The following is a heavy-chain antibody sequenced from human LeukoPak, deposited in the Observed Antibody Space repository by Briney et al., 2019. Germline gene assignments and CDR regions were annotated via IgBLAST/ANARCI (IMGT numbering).Heavy chain of an antibody. CDR1: GYTFTSYD. Sequence: ASVKVSCKASGYTFTSYDINWLRQAAGQGLEWMGWMNPNSGNTNYAQKLQGRVTMTTDTSTSTAYMELRSLRSDDTAVYYCARDNDIVLMVYAPNSLRSDAFDIWGQGTMVTVSS. D-gene: IGHD2-8*01. J-gene: IGHJ3*02. V-gene: IGHV1-18*01. CDR3: ARDNDIVLMVYAPNSLRSDAFDI. CDR2: MNPNSGNT.